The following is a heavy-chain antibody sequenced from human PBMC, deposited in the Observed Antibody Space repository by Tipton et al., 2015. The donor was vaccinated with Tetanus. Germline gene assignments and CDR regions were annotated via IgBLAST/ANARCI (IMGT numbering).Heavy chain of an antibody. D-gene: IGHD1-26*01. V-gene: IGHV4-30-4*01. CDR2: IYYSGTT. CDR1: SGSIDSGEFY. J-gene: IGHJ4*02. Sequence: TLSLTCTVSSGSIDSGEFYWTWVRQPPGKGLEWIGYIYYSGTTYTNPSLKSRITISQDTSKNQISLKLNSVTAADTAVYYCARDQARGARGWNYFDYWGQGTLVTVSS. CDR3: ARDQARGARGWNYFDY.